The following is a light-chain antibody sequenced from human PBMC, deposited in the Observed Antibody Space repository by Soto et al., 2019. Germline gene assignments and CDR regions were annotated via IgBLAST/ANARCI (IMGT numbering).Light chain of an antibody. J-gene: IGKJ5*01. CDR3: QFYGSSLIT. V-gene: IGKV1-5*01. CDR2: GVY. CDR1: QSISNW. Sequence: DIQMTQSPSTLPASVGDRVTITCRASQSISNWLAWYQQKPGTAPKVLIYGVYSRVTGTPDRFSGSGSGTDFTLTISRLEPEDSAVYYCQFYGSSLITFGQGTRLEIK.